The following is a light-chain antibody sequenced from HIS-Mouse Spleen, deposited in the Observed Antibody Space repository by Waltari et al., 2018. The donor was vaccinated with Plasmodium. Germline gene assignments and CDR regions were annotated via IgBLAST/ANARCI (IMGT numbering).Light chain of an antibody. V-gene: IGLV3-10*01. CDR2: EDS. CDR3: YSTDSSGNHRV. Sequence: SYELTQPPSVSVSPGQTARITCSGDALPKKYAYWYQQKSGQAPVLVIYEDSKRPSGFPARLSGSSSGTRATWTISGAQVEDEADYYSYSTDSSGNHRVFGGGTKLTVL. J-gene: IGLJ3*02. CDR1: ALPKKY.